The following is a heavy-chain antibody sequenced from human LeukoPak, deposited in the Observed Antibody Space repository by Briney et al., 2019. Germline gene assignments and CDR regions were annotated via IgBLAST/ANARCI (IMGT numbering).Heavy chain of an antibody. J-gene: IGHJ4*02. CDR2: IKHDGSEE. V-gene: IGHV3-7*05. CDR1: GFTSTDCY. D-gene: IGHD5-18*01. Sequence: GGSLRLSCAASGFTSTDCYMSWVRQAPGKGLEWLANIKHDGSEEFYVDSLKGRFTISRDNAKSSLFLQMNSLRVEDTAVYYCTRDRYGDWGQGTLVTVSS. CDR3: TRDRYGD.